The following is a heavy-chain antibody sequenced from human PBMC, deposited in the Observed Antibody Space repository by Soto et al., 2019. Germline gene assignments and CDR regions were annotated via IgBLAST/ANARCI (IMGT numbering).Heavy chain of an antibody. Sequence: SETLSLTCAVYGGSFSGYYWSWIRQPPGKGLEWIGEINHSGSTNYNPSLKSRVTISVDTSKNQFSLKLSSVTAADTAVYYCARRDYDFWRGYLSYYYYGMDVWGQGTTVTVSS. D-gene: IGHD3-3*01. CDR3: ARRDYDFWRGYLSYYYYGMDV. CDR1: GGSFSGYY. V-gene: IGHV4-34*01. CDR2: INHSGST. J-gene: IGHJ6*02.